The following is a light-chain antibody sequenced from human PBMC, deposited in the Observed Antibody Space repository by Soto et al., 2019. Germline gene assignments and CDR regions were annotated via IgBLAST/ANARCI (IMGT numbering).Light chain of an antibody. J-gene: IGKJ1*01. CDR2: GAS. Sequence: EIVLTQSPGTLSLSPGDRATLSCRASQSVNSAYLAWYQQKPGQAPRLLIYGASSRFTGVPDRFGGSGSGTDFTLTISRLEPEDFALYYCQKYYSSPRFGQGTKVEIK. CDR1: QSVNSAY. CDR3: QKYYSSPR. V-gene: IGKV3-20*01.